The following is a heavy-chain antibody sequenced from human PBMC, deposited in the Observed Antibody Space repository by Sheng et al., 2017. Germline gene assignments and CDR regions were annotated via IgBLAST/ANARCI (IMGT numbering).Heavy chain of an antibody. CDR1: VTPSAGHTY. Sequence: QVQLQESGPGLGEAFGDPCPSPALSLVTPSAGHTYWGWFRQPPGKGPEWIGSFAQTGGTYHNPSLQRRVTMSVDXSKNQFSLRLNSLTAADTAVYYCARGYTAGYFDYWGQGIQVTVSS. V-gene: IGHV4-38-2*01. J-gene: IGHJ4*02. D-gene: IGHD5-12*01. CDR2: FAQTGGT. CDR3: ARGYTAGYFDY.